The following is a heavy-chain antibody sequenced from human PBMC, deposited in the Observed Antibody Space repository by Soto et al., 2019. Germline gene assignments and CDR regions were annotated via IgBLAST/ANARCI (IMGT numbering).Heavy chain of an antibody. D-gene: IGHD3-22*01. Sequence: GGSLRLSCAASGFTFSRNAMSWVRHAPGKGLEWVSAISGSGTRTYYRDSVKGRFTISRDNSKNTVFLQMNSLTAEDTAVYYCAKEPASNDYFWFDPWGQGTLVTVSS. J-gene: IGHJ5*02. V-gene: IGHV3-23*01. CDR2: ISGSGTRT. CDR3: AKEPASNDYFWFDP. CDR1: GFTFSRNA.